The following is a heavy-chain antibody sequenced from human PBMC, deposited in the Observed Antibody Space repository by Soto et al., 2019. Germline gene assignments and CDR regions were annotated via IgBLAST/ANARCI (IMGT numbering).Heavy chain of an antibody. CDR1: GGSISSSNW. Sequence: QVQLQESGPGLVKPSGTLSLTCAVSGGSISSSNWWSWVRQPPGKGLEWIGEIYHSGSTNYNPSHKSRVTISVDKSKNQFSLKLSSVTAADTAVYYCARARTTVTTTAGYYYGMDVWGQGTTVTVSS. V-gene: IGHV4-4*02. D-gene: IGHD4-17*01. J-gene: IGHJ6*02. CDR2: IYHSGST. CDR3: ARARTTVTTTAGYYYGMDV.